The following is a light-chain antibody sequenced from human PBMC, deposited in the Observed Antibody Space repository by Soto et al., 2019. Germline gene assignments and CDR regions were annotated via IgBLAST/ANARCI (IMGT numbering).Light chain of an antibody. J-gene: IGKJ2*01. CDR3: HGQPFPSSPMYT. Sequence: EIVLTQSPGTLSLSPGERATLSCRASQSVRTSYLAWYQQKLGQAPRLLIYGGSIRATGVPDRFSGGGSGTDFTLTISRLEPEDSAVYFCHGQPFPSSPMYTFGQGTKLEIK. CDR1: QSVRTSY. V-gene: IGKV3-20*01. CDR2: GGS.